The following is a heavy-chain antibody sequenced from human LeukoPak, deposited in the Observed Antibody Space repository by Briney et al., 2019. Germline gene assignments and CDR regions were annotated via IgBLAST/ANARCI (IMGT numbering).Heavy chain of an antibody. V-gene: IGHV1-2*02. D-gene: IGHD2-8*01. CDR3: EILSSSYYYYYMDV. J-gene: IGHJ6*03. Sequence: ASVKVSCKASGYTFTGYYMHWVRQAPGQGLEWMGWINPNSGGTNYAQKFQGRVTMTRDTSISTAYMELNRLRSDDTAVYYCEILSSSYYYYYMDVWGKGTTVTVSS. CDR1: GYTFTGYY. CDR2: INPNSGGT.